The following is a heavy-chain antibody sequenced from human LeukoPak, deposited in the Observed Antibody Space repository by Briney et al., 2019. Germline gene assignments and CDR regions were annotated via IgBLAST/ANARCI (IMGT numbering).Heavy chain of an antibody. Sequence: GGSLRLPCAASGFTFNNYAMHWVRQAPGKGLEYASGISSNGVATYYANSVKGRFTISRDNSKNTLYLQMASLRAEDMAVYYCARRFASIEFFSDYWGQGALVTVSS. CDR1: GFTFNNYA. CDR2: ISSNGVAT. CDR3: ARRFASIEFFSDY. D-gene: IGHD2-21*01. J-gene: IGHJ4*02. V-gene: IGHV3-64*01.